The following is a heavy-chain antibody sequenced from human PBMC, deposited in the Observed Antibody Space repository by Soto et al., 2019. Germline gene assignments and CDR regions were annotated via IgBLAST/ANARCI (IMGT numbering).Heavy chain of an antibody. Sequence: PSQTLPLTCASSGDSVSSNSAAWNWIRPSPSRGLEWLGRTYYRSKWYNDYAVSVKSRITINPDTSKSQFSLQLNSVTPEDTAVYYCARVLNWNYPYMDVWGKGTTVTVSS. CDR2: TYYRSKWYN. CDR3: ARVLNWNYPYMDV. J-gene: IGHJ6*03. D-gene: IGHD1-7*01. V-gene: IGHV6-1*01. CDR1: GDSVSSNSAA.